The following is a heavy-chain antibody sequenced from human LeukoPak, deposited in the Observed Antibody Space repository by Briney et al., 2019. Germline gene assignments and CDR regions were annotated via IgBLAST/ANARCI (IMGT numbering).Heavy chain of an antibody. V-gene: IGHV1-58*02. Sequence: SVKVSCKASGFTFTSSAMQWVRQARGQRLEWIGWIGVGSGNTNYAQKFQERVTITRDMSTSTAYMELSSLRSEDTAVYYCAADYDYVWGSYRFDPWGQGTLVTVSS. D-gene: IGHD3-16*01. CDR3: AADYDYVWGSYRFDP. J-gene: IGHJ5*02. CDR2: IGVGSGNT. CDR1: GFTFTSSA.